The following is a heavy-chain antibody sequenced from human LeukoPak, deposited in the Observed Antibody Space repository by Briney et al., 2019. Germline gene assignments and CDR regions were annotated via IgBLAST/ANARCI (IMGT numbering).Heavy chain of an antibody. CDR1: GGSISSYY. D-gene: IGHD6-13*01. Sequence: ASETLSLTCTVSGGSISSYYWSWIRQPPGKGLEWIGYIYYSGSTNYNPSLKSRVTISVDTSKNQFSLKLSSVTAADTAVYYCARDRQQLVRGDYFDYWGQGTLVTVSS. CDR2: IYYSGST. V-gene: IGHV4-59*12. J-gene: IGHJ4*02. CDR3: ARDRQQLVRGDYFDY.